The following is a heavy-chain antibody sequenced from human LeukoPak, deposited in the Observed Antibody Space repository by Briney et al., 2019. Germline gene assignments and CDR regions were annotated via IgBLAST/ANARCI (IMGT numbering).Heavy chain of an antibody. CDR1: GFTFSSYG. CDR3: AKDTSGSYKGLDY. V-gene: IGHV3-30*18. CDR2: ISYGGSNK. J-gene: IGHJ4*02. Sequence: PGGSLRLSCAASGFTFSSYGMHWVRQAPGKGLEWVALISYGGSNKYYADSVKGRFTISRDNSKNTLYLQMNSLRAEDTAVYYCAKDTSGSYKGLDYWGQGTLVTVSS. D-gene: IGHD1-26*01.